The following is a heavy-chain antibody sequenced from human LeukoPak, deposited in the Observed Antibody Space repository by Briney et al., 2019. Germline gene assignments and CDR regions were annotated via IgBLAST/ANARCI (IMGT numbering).Heavy chain of an antibody. CDR1: GGSISSYY. Sequence: SETLSLTCTVSGGSISSYYWSWIRQPPGEGLEWIGYIYYSGSTNYNPSLKSRVTISVDTSKNQFSLKLSSVTAADTAVYYCASSDDILTGPTFDYWGQGTLVTVSS. CDR3: ASSDDILTGPTFDY. J-gene: IGHJ4*02. CDR2: IYYSGST. D-gene: IGHD3-9*01. V-gene: IGHV4-59*01.